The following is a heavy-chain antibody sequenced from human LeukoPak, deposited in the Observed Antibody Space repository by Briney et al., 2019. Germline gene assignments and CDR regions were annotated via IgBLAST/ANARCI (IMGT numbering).Heavy chain of an antibody. CDR1: GDSISNDYY. J-gene: IGHJ3*01. D-gene: IGHD1-26*01. V-gene: IGHV4-38-2*02. CDR3: ARLKEGATGNVFDF. Sequence: SETLSLTCSVSGDSISNDYYWTWNRQPPGMGLEWIASINHRGNSYYKSSLKSRVSIPVDTSKSQFSLKLSSVIAADTAVYYCARLKEGATGNVFDFWGQGTMVTVSS. CDR2: INHRGNS.